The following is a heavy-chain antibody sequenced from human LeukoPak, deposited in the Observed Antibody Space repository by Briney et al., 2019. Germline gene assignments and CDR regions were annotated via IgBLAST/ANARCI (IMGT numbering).Heavy chain of an antibody. Sequence: PGGSLRLSCAASGFTFSSYNMNWVRQAPGKGLEWVSCISDSSNYIYYADSVRGRFTISRDNAKNSLYLEMNSLRAEDTAVYYCARGYGDKASNLYYYYGMDVWGQGTTVTVSS. V-gene: IGHV3-21*01. J-gene: IGHJ6*02. CDR2: ISDSSNYI. D-gene: IGHD4-17*01. CDR3: ARGYGDKASNLYYYYGMDV. CDR1: GFTFSSYN.